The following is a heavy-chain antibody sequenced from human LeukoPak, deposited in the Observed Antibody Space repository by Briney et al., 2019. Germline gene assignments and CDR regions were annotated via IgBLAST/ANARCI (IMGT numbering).Heavy chain of an antibody. CDR3: AREWQLDH. CDR1: GFTFSNYY. CDR2: ISSSGGYT. J-gene: IGHJ4*02. V-gene: IGHV3-11*05. Sequence: PGGSLRLSCATSGFTFSNYYMTWIRQAPGKGLEWISYISSSGGYTNYAHSVKGRFTISRDNAKNSLYLQMNSLRAEDTAVYYCAREWQLDHWGQGTLVTVSS. D-gene: IGHD6-13*01.